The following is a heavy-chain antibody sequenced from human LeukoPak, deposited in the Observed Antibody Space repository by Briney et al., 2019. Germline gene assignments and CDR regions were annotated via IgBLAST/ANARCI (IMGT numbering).Heavy chain of an antibody. D-gene: IGHD3-10*01. V-gene: IGHV4-59*08. Sequence: SETLSLTCTVSGGSISSYYWSWIWQPPGKGLEWIGYIYYSGSTNYNPSLKSRVTISVDTSKNQFSLKLSSVTAADTAVYYCARRGWDRVYYTHWGQGTLVTVSS. J-gene: IGHJ4*02. CDR3: ARRGWDRVYYTH. CDR1: GGSISSYY. CDR2: IYYSGST.